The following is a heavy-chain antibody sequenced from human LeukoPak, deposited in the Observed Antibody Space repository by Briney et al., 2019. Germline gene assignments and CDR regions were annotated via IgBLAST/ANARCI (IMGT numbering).Heavy chain of an antibody. CDR3: ARAEGGHYDDAFDI. CDR2: MNPNSGNT. D-gene: IGHD3-22*01. Sequence: ASVKVSCKASGYTFTSYDINWVRQATGQGLEWMGWMNPNSGNTGYAQKFQGRVTMTRNTSISTAYMELSSLRSEDTAVYYCARAEGGHYDDAFDIWGQGTMVTVSS. CDR1: GYTFTSYD. J-gene: IGHJ3*02. V-gene: IGHV1-8*01.